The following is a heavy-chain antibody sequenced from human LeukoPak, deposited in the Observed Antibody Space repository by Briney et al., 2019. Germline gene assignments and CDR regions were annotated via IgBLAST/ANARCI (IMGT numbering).Heavy chain of an antibody. CDR1: GFAFNKYW. CDR2: IDGDGSTT. CDR3: ATGDYYDSRGYYTFGH. D-gene: IGHD3-22*01. V-gene: IGHV3-74*01. Sequence: GGSLRLSCAASGFAFNKYWMHWVRQTPGKGLVWVSRIDGDGSTTSYADSVKGGFTISRDNAKNTLYLQMSSLRAEDTAVYYCATGDYYDSRGYYTFGHWGQGTLVTVSS. J-gene: IGHJ4*02.